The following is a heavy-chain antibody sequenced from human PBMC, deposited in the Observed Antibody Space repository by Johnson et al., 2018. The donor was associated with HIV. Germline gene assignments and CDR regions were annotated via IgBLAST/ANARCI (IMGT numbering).Heavy chain of an antibody. CDR2: ISGSGGST. V-gene: IGHV3-23*04. CDR3: AKDKFLKGIIGNAFDI. D-gene: IGHD2/OR15-2a*01. Sequence: VQLVESGGGLVQPGGSLRLSCAASGFTFSSYGMHWVRQAPAKGLEWVSGISGSGGSTYYADSVKGRFTISRDNSKNTLYLQMNSLRAEDTAVYYCAKDKFLKGIIGNAFDIWGQGTMVTVSS. CDR1: GFTFSSYG. J-gene: IGHJ3*02.